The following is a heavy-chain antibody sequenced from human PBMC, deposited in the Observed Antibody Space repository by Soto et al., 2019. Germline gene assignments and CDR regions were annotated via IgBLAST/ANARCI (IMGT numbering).Heavy chain of an antibody. CDR3: ARAPSSTSCCWFDP. Sequence: GGSLRLSCAASGFTFSSYWMHWVRQAPGKGLVWVSRINSDGSSTSYADSVKGRFTISRDNAKNTLYLQMNSLRAEDTAVYYCARAPSSTSCCWFDPWGQGTLVTVSS. J-gene: IGHJ5*02. CDR1: GFTFSSYW. D-gene: IGHD2-2*01. V-gene: IGHV3-74*01. CDR2: INSDGSST.